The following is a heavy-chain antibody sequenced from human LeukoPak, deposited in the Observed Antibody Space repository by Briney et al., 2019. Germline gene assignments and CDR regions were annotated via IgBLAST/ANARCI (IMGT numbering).Heavy chain of an antibody. CDR2: IYHGGTT. CDR3: ATQEYSTPFDP. D-gene: IGHD2-15*01. CDR1: GFSIGSLYY. Sequence: PSETLSLTCTVSGFSIGSLYYWGWIRQSPGKGLEWIASIYHGGTTHYNPSLESRVTISMDKSKNQVSLKLNSVTAADTAVYYCATQEYSTPFDPWGQGTLVTVSS. J-gene: IGHJ5*02. V-gene: IGHV4-38-2*02.